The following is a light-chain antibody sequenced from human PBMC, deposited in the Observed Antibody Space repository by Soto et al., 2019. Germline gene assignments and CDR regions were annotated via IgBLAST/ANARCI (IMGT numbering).Light chain of an antibody. J-gene: IGLJ2*01. CDR3: SSYTSSSTLVV. Sequence: QSALTQPASVSGSPGQSFTISCTGNSSDGGGYNYVSWYQQHPGKAPKVMIYDVSYRPSGVSNRFSGSKSGNTASLTISGLEIEDEADYYCSSYTSSSTLVVFGGGTKLTVL. CDR2: DVS. CDR1: SSDGGGYNY. V-gene: IGLV2-14*03.